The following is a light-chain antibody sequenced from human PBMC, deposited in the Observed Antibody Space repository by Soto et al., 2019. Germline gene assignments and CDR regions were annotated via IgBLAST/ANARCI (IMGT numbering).Light chain of an antibody. CDR3: QQYNTGYA. CDR1: QSVSSN. J-gene: IGKJ2*01. CDR2: GAS. Sequence: EIVMTQSPTTLSVSPGERATLSCRASQSVSSNLAWYQFNPGHAPRLLIYGASTRATGIPARFSGSGSGTEFSLIISSVQSEDVAIYYCQQYNTGYAFGQGNKLEIK. V-gene: IGKV3-15*01.